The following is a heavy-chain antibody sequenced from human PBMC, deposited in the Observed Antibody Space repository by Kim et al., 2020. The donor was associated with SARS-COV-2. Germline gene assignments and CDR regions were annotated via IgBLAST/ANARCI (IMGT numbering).Heavy chain of an antibody. CDR1: GGSFSGYY. CDR3: ARGFIIRTEDIVVVPAAPRAGNWFDP. J-gene: IGHJ5*02. CDR2: INHSGST. Sequence: SETLSLTCAVYGGSFSGYYWSWIRQPPGKGLEWIGEINHSGSTNYNPSLKSRVTISVDTSKNQFSLKLSSVTAADTAVYYCARGFIIRTEDIVVVPAAPRAGNWFDPWGQGTLVTVSS. V-gene: IGHV4-34*01. D-gene: IGHD2-2*01.